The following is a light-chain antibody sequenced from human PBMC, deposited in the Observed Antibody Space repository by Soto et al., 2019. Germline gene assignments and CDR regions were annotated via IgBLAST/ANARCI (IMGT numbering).Light chain of an antibody. CDR1: QRTSRW. J-gene: IGKJ4*01. CDR2: GAS. Sequence: DVQMTQSPSSVSASVGDRVTITCRASQRTSRWIAWYQQKPGKAPNLLIYGASTLQSGVPSRFSDSGTGTDYTLTINNLQPEDFATYYSQQANAFPLSFGGGTKVAI. V-gene: IGKV1-12*01. CDR3: QQANAFPLS.